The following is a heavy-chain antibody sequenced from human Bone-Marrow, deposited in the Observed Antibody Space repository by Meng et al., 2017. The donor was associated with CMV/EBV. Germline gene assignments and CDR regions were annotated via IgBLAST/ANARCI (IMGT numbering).Heavy chain of an antibody. D-gene: IGHD3-22*01. CDR2: TYYRSKWYN. Sequence: SETLSLTCAISGDSVSSNSAAWNWIRQSPSRGLEWLGRTYYRSKWYNDYAISVKSRITINPDTSKNQFSLQLNSVTPEDTAVYYCARDYYDSGGHYYTEGYYHGLDVWGQGTTVTVPS. V-gene: IGHV6-1*01. J-gene: IGHJ6*02. CDR1: GDSVSSNSAA. CDR3: ARDYYDSGGHYYTEGYYHGLDV.